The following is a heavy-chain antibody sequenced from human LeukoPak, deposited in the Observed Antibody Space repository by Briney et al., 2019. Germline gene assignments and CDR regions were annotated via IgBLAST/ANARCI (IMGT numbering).Heavy chain of an antibody. Sequence: PSETLSLTCTVSGGSISSGGYSWSWIRQPPGKGLEWIGYIYHSGSTYYNPSLKSRVTISVDRSKNQFSLKLSSVTAADTAGYYCARRTVTTNYFDYWGQGTLVTVSS. J-gene: IGHJ4*02. CDR2: IYHSGST. V-gene: IGHV4-30-2*01. D-gene: IGHD4-17*01. CDR1: GGSISSGGYS. CDR3: ARRTVTTNYFDY.